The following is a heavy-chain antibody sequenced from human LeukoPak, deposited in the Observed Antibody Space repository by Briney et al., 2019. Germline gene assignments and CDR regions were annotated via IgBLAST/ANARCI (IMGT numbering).Heavy chain of an antibody. D-gene: IGHD5-24*01. Sequence: SETLSLTCSVSGGSISGFHWSWIRQPAGKGLEWIGRIQTTGRTNYNPTLESRVIKSVDTSKNQLSLKLTSVTAADTAIFYCAGQPRMASYFDFWGQGILVTVSS. J-gene: IGHJ4*02. V-gene: IGHV4-4*07. CDR1: GGSISGFH. CDR2: IQTTGRT. CDR3: AGQPRMASYFDF.